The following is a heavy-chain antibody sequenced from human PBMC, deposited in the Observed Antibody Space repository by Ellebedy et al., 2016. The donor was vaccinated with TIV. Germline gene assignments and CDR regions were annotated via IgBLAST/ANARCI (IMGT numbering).Heavy chain of an antibody. V-gene: IGHV4-59*01. D-gene: IGHD2-21*02. Sequence: SETLSLTXNVSGGSINNYYWSWIRQPPGKGLEWIGYSYYSGIGNYNPSLKSRVTISVDVSKNQFSLNLSSVTAADTAVYYCARDATFDIGGDSAGLDVWGRGTLVTVS. J-gene: IGHJ3*01. CDR1: GGSINNYY. CDR3: ARDATFDIGGDSAGLDV. CDR2: SYYSGIG.